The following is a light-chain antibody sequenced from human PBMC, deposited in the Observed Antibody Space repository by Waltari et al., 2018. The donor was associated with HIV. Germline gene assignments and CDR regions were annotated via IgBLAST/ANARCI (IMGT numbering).Light chain of an antibody. CDR2: EVS. CDR1: SSDVGSYNL. J-gene: IGLJ2*01. Sequence: QSALTQPASVSGSPGQSITISCTGTSSDVGSYNLVSWYQQNPGKAPKLMIYEVSKRPSGVSNRSSGSKSANTASLTISGLQAEDEADYYCCSYAGSSTTVLFGGGTKLTVL. CDR3: CSYAGSSTTVL. V-gene: IGLV2-23*02.